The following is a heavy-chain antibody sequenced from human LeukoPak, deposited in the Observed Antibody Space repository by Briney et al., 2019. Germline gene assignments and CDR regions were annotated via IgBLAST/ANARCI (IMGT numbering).Heavy chain of an antibody. Sequence: GGSLRLSCTVSGFTFSTYDMNWVRQAPGKGLEWVSTVRVNGRSTYYADSVKGRFTISRDNSKNTLYLQMNSLRAEDTALYYCAKPGEPSNYFFDYWGQGALVTVSS. D-gene: IGHD2-21*01. V-gene: IGHV3-23*01. CDR3: AKPGEPSNYFFDY. CDR1: GFTFSTYD. J-gene: IGHJ4*02. CDR2: VRVNGRST.